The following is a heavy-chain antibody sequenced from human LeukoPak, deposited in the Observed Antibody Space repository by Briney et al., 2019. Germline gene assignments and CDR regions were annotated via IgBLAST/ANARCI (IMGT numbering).Heavy chain of an antibody. CDR1: GVSINSGGYY. D-gene: IGHD3-22*01. V-gene: IGHV4-30-2*01. J-gene: IGHJ3*02. CDR2: FSHSGST. CDR3: AREDTYELHAFDI. Sequence: SETLSLTCTVSGVSINSGGYYWTWIRQPPGEGLEWIAYFSHSGSTFYNPSLKSRVTISLDTSKNQFSLNLRSVTAADTAVYYCAREDTYELHAFDIWGQGTMVTVSS.